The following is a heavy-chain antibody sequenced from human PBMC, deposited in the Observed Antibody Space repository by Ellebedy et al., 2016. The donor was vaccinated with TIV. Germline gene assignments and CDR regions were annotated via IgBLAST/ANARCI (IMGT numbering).Heavy chain of an antibody. CDR3: GRAIGSGSCY. Sequence: GGSLRLSCAASGFSLRSYWMHRVRQAPGKGLEWVANIKQDGSEKYYVDSVKGRFTISRDNAKNSLYLQMNSLRAEDTAVYFCGRAIGSGSCYWGQGTLVTVSS. D-gene: IGHD3-10*01. CDR2: IKQDGSEK. CDR1: GFSLRSYW. V-gene: IGHV3-7*01. J-gene: IGHJ4*02.